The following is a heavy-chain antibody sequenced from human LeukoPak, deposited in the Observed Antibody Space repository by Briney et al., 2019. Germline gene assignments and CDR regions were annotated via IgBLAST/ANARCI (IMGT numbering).Heavy chain of an antibody. CDR1: GDSVSSRSYF. J-gene: IGHJ4*02. D-gene: IGHD3-22*01. CDR2: LYSSGST. Sequence: PSETLSPTCTVSGDSVSSRSYFWGWIRQPPGKGLKWIGSLYSSGSTYYNPSLKSRFTISVDNSKNQFALKLTSVTAADTAMYFCAGGSRGYQEAFDYWGQGTLVPVSS. CDR3: AGGSRGYQEAFDY. V-gene: IGHV4-39*06.